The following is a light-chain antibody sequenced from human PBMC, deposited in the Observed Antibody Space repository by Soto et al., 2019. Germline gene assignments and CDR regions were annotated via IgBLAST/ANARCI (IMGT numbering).Light chain of an antibody. CDR3: QQYNDWPLT. J-gene: IGKJ4*01. CDR1: QSVNSN. V-gene: IGKV3-15*01. Sequence: EKVMTQSPAALSVSPGERATLSCRASQSVNSNLAWYQRKPGQAPRRLLYGASTRATGIPARFSGSASGTEFTLTISSLQSEDSAVYYCQQYNDWPLTFGGGTKVDIK. CDR2: GAS.